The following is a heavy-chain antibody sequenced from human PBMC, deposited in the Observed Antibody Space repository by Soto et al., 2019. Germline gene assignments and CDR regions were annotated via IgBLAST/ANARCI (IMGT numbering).Heavy chain of an antibody. CDR1: GGSIGSGDYY. J-gene: IGHJ5*02. CDR2: IYYSGNT. CDR3: ARDNGSGPSWFDP. V-gene: IGHV4-30-4*01. Sequence: PSETLSLTCTVSGGSIGSGDYYWSWIRQPPGKGLEWIGYIYYSGNTYYNPSLKSRVTISVDTSKNQFSLKLSSVTAADTAVYYWARDNGSGPSWFDPWGQGTLVTVSS. D-gene: IGHD3-10*01.